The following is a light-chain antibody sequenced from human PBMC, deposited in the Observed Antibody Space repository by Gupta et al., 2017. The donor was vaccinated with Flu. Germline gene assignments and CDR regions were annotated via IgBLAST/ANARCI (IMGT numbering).Light chain of an antibody. V-gene: IGLV1-51*01. Sequence: GSNSNIGDNFVSWYQLLPGTAPRLLIFANNKRPSGIPDRFSGSKSGTSATLCISGLQTGDEADYYCATWDNNLRGVCGGGTKLTVL. J-gene: IGLJ3*02. CDR1: NSNIGDNF. CDR3: ATWDNNLRGV. CDR2: ANN.